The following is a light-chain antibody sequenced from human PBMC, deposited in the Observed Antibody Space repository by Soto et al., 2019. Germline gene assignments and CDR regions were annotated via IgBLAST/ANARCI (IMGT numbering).Light chain of an antibody. Sequence: EIVLTQSPATLSLSPGERATLSCRASQSVASYLAWYQQKPGQAPRLLIYDASKRATGIPTRFSCSVSGTDFTLTISSLEPEDFAIYYCQQRSNWPPVLTFGGGTKVEIK. CDR3: QQRSNWPPVLT. J-gene: IGKJ4*01. V-gene: IGKV3-11*01. CDR1: QSVASY. CDR2: DAS.